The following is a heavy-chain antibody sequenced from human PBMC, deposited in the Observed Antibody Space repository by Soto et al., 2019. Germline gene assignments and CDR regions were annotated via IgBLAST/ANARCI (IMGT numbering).Heavy chain of an antibody. D-gene: IGHD3-22*01. Sequence: GGSLRLSCVASGFTFSSYAMSWVRQAPGKGLEWVSAVSGSGGSTYYADSVKGRFTTSRDNSKNTLYLQMNSLRAEDTAVYYCAKTRITMIVVVISYYFDYWGQGTLVTVSS. V-gene: IGHV3-23*01. J-gene: IGHJ4*02. CDR2: VSGSGGST. CDR1: GFTFSSYA. CDR3: AKTRITMIVVVISYYFDY.